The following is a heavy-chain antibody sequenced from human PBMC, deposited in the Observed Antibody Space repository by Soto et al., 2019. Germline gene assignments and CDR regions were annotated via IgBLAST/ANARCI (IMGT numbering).Heavy chain of an antibody. CDR1: GFTFSSYG. CDR2: ISYDGSNK. J-gene: IGHJ6*02. V-gene: IGHV3-30*18. D-gene: IGHD6-13*01. CDR3: AKDFPDAAAGKTHPTYYYYYGMDV. Sequence: HPGGSLRLSCAASGFTFSSYGMHWVRQAPGKGLEWVAVISYDGSNKYYADSVKGRFTISRDNSKNTLYLQMNSLRAEDTAVYYCAKDFPDAAAGKTHPTYYYYYGMDVWGQGTTVTVSS.